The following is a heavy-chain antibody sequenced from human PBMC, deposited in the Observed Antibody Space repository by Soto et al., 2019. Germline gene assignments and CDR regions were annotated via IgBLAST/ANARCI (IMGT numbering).Heavy chain of an antibody. D-gene: IGHD4-17*01. V-gene: IGHV1-46*04. Sequence: GASVKVSCKASGYTFTSYYMHWVRQAPGQGLEWMGIINPSGSANYADSVKGRFTTSRDNAKNSLYLQMNNLRVEDTAVYYCARDWATTVVTSPYYWGPGTLVTVSS. CDR2: INPSGSA. CDR1: GYTFTSYY. CDR3: ARDWATTVVTSPYY. J-gene: IGHJ4*02.